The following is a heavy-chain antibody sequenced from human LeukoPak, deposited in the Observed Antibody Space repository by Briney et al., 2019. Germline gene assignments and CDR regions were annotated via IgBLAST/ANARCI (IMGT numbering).Heavy chain of an antibody. D-gene: IGHD3-16*01. CDR3: ARGGLYWGLPNWYFNL. CDR1: AFTFSGYW. CDR2: IKQDGSEE. Sequence: GGSLRLSCAASAFTFSGYWMNWVRQAPGKGLEWVANIKQDGSEEYYVDSVKGRFNISRDNARNSLYLEMNSLRAEDTAVYYCARGGLYWGLPNWYFNLWGRGTLVTVSS. V-gene: IGHV3-7*04. J-gene: IGHJ2*01.